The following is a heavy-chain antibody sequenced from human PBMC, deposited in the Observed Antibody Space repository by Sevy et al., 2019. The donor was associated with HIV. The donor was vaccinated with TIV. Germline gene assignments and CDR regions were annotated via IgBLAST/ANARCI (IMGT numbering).Heavy chain of an antibody. D-gene: IGHD2-15*01. V-gene: IGHV3-30-3*01. CDR3: AIEGYCSGGTCYSDKNWFDX. CDR1: GFXFSSYT. Sequence: GGSLRLSCTASGFXFSSYTMHWVRQAPSKGLEWVAVISYDGSNKYYADSVKGRFTISRDNSNNTLHLQMNSLRAEDTALYYCAIEGYCSGGTCYSDKNWFDXXXQGTLVTVSS. CDR2: ISYDGSNK. J-gene: IGHJ5*02.